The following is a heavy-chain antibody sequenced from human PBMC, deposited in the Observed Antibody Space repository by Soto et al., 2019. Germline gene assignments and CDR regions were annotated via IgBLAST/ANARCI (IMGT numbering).Heavy chain of an antibody. J-gene: IGHJ1*01. V-gene: IGHV3-23*01. Sequence: EVQLLESGGGLVQPGGSLRLSCAASGFTFSSYAMSWVRQAPGKGLEWVSAISGSGGSTYYADSVKGRFTISRDNSKNSLYLQMNSLRAENTAVYYCAKPGIVATMVEYFQHWCQGTLVTVSS. CDR1: GFTFSSYA. D-gene: IGHD5-12*01. CDR3: AKPGIVATMVEYFQH. CDR2: ISGSGGST.